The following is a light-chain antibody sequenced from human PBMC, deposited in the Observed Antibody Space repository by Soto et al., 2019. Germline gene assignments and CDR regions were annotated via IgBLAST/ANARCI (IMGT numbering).Light chain of an antibody. J-gene: IGLJ2*01. CDR1: SSDVGAYDY. CDR3: SSYTNTNIPLL. Sequence: QSALTQPASVSGSPGQSITISCTVTSSDVGAYDYVSWYQQHPGKAPKLMIYDVNIRPSGISNRFSGSKSGNTASLTISGLQAEDEADYYCSSYTNTNIPLLFGGGTKVTVL. CDR2: DVN. V-gene: IGLV2-14*01.